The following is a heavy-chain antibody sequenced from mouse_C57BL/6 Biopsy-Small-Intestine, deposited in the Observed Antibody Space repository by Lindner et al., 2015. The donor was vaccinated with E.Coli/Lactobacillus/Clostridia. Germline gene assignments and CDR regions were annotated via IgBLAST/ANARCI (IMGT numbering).Heavy chain of an antibody. CDR2: ISASDGDR. Sequence: SVKVSCKTSGYRFSSYGISWVRQVPGQGLEWMGWISASDGDRRYAQNLQGRVTLTTDTSATTADMELRNLGSDDTAVYYCARDAASIKIPGGIDYWGQGTLVTVSS. CDR3: ARDAASIKIPGGIDY. J-gene: IGHJ4*01. V-gene: IGHV1S134*01. D-gene: IGHD6-2*01. CDR1: GYRFSSYG.